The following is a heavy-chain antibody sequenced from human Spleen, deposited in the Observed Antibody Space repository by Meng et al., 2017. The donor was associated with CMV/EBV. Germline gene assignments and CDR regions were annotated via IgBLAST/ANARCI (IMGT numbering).Heavy chain of an antibody. CDR3: AFYSSGWYGNTRFDP. Sequence: SGGMFTSYAINWVRQAPGQGLEWMGGVVPIYGPPNYAQKFQGRVTITADESTRTAYMELSSLRSEDTAVYYCAFYSSGWYGNTRFDPWGQGTLVTV. CDR1: GGMFTSYA. J-gene: IGHJ5*02. D-gene: IGHD6-19*01. CDR2: VVPIYGPP. V-gene: IGHV1-69*01.